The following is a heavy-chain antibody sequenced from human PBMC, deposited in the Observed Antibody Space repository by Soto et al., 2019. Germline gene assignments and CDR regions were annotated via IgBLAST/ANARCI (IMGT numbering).Heavy chain of an antibody. CDR3: AREVQVHTPAFVY. J-gene: IGHJ4*02. CDR1: GGTFNTYA. CDR2: ISPMFGAA. V-gene: IGHV1-69*19. D-gene: IGHD3-10*01. Sequence: QVQLVQSGAEMKKPGSSVKVSCQSSGGTFNTYAMNWVRQAPGQGPEWMGDISPMFGAANYAPKFQGRVTITEDESTGTSYMQLCSLTSEDTALYFCAREVQVHTPAFVYWGQGTLVTVSS.